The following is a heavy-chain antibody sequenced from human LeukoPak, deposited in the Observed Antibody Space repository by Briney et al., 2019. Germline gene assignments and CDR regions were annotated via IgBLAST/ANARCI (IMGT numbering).Heavy chain of an antibody. CDR3: AREGGDYYDSSGYSDY. D-gene: IGHD3-22*01. Sequence: GASVKVSCKASGYTFTGYYMHWVRQAPGQGLEWMGWINPNSGGTNYAQKFQGRVTMTRDTSISTAYMELSRLRSDDTAVYYCAREGGDYYDSSGYSDYWGQGTLVTVSS. V-gene: IGHV1-2*02. J-gene: IGHJ4*02. CDR2: INPNSGGT. CDR1: GYTFTGYY.